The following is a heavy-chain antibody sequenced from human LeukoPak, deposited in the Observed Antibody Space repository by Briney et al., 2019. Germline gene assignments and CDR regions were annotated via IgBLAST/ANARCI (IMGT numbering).Heavy chain of an antibody. D-gene: IGHD2-21*02. CDR2: ISGSGVST. CDR3: ASGKVVTATIDY. Sequence: GGSLRLSCAASGFRFSSYAMSWVRQAPGKGLEWVSAISGSGVSTYYADSVKGRFTVSRDNSKNTLYLQMSSLRAEDTAVYYCASGKVVTATIDYWGQGTLVTVSS. J-gene: IGHJ4*02. CDR1: GFRFSSYA. V-gene: IGHV3-23*01.